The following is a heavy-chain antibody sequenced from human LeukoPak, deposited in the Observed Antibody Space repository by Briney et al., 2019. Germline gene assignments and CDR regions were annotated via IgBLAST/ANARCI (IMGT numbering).Heavy chain of an antibody. J-gene: IGHJ4*02. CDR2: MYYRGST. D-gene: IGHD1-1*01. Sequence: KPSETLSLTCTVSGGSISSNSYYWGWIRQPPGKGLEWIGSMYYRGSTYYNPSLKSRVTISVDTSKNQFSLKLSSVTAADTAVYYCARAFRLTTIDYWGQGTLVTVSS. CDR1: GGSISSNSYY. V-gene: IGHV4-39*07. CDR3: ARAFRLTTIDY.